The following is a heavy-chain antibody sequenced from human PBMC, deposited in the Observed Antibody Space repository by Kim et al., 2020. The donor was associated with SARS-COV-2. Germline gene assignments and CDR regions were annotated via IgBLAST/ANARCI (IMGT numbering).Heavy chain of an antibody. D-gene: IGHD3-3*01. CDR2: IIAYNGNT. CDR1: GYTFTSYG. Sequence: ASVKVSCKASGYTFTSYGISWVRQAPGQGLEWMGWIIAYNGNTNYAQKLQGRVTMTTDTSTSTAYMELRSLRSDDTAVYYCARAERRITIFGVVTAFDYWGQGTLVTVSS. V-gene: IGHV1-18*01. J-gene: IGHJ4*02. CDR3: ARAERRITIFGVVTAFDY.